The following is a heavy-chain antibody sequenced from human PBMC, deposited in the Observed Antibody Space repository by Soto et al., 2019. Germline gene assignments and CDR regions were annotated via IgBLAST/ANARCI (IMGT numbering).Heavy chain of an antibody. CDR2: IYYSGST. Sequence: SETLSLTCTVSGGSISSGGYYWSWIRQHSGKGLEWIGYIYYSGSTYYNPSLKSRVTISVDTSKNQFSLKLSSVTAADTAVYYCARTRGGYYYDSTGYCYFDYWGQGTLVTVSS. CDR1: GGSISSGGYY. J-gene: IGHJ4*02. V-gene: IGHV4-31*03. CDR3: ARTRGGYYYDSTGYCYFDY. D-gene: IGHD3-22*01.